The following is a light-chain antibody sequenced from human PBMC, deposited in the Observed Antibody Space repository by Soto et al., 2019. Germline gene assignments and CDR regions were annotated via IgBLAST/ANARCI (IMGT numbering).Light chain of an antibody. J-gene: IGKJ5*01. CDR3: QQYNNWPLT. CDR2: GTS. Sequence: EIGMTQSPATLSVSPGERATLSCRTSQTVGDNLAWYQQKPGQAPRLLIYGTSIRATGTPARFSGSGPGTDFTLTISSLQSEDFAMYFCQQYNNWPLTFGQGTRLEI. V-gene: IGKV3-15*01. CDR1: QTVGDN.